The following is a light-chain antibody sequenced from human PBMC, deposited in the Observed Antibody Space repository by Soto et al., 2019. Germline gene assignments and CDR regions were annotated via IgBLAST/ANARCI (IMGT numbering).Light chain of an antibody. Sequence: QSVLTQPPSVSGSPGQLVAISCTGTGSDVGTYNRVSWYQQPPGTAPKLMIYDVSDRPSGVPDRFSGSKSGNTASLTISGLQAEDEADYYCSSYTSSSTYVFGTGTKVTVL. CDR1: GSDVGTYNR. CDR2: DVS. CDR3: SSYTSSSTYV. J-gene: IGLJ1*01. V-gene: IGLV2-18*02.